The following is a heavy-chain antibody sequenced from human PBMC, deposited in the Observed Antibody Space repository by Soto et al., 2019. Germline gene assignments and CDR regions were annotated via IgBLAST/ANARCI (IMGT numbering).Heavy chain of an antibody. V-gene: IGHV4-39*01. CDR1: GGSISSSSYY. J-gene: IGHJ6*02. CDR2: IYYSGST. D-gene: IGHD3-9*01. Sequence: SETLSLTCTVSGGSISSSSYYWGWIRQPPRKGLEWIGSIYYSGSTYYNPSLKSRVTISVDTSKNQFSLKLSSVTAADTAVYYCASLFGYGLRYFDWLSYYYYGMDVWGQGTTVTVSS. CDR3: ASLFGYGLRYFDWLSYYYYGMDV.